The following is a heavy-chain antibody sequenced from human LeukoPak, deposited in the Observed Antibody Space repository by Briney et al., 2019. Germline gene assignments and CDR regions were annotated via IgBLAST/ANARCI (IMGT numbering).Heavy chain of an antibody. CDR2: IYHSGST. V-gene: IGHV4-34*01. CDR1: GGSFSGYY. Sequence: SETLSLTCAVYGGSFSGYYWSWIRQPPGKGLEWIGEIYHSGSTNYNPSLKSRVTISVDKSKNQFSLKLSSVTAADTAVYYCARDLVITMRKRFFDYWGQGTLVTVSS. CDR3: ARDLVITMRKRFFDY. D-gene: IGHD3-22*01. J-gene: IGHJ4*02.